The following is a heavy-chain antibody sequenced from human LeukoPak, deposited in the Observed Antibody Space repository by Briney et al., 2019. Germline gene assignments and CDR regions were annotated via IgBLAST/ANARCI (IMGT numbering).Heavy chain of an antibody. J-gene: IGHJ4*02. CDR3: ATSRWIAARAFRY. D-gene: IGHD6-6*01. V-gene: IGHV3-48*01. CDR2: ISSSSSTI. Sequence: PGGSLRLSCAASGFTFSSYSMNWVRQAPGKGLEWVSYISSSSSTIYYADSVKGRFTISGDNAKSSLYLQMNSLRAEDTAVYYCATSRWIAARAFRYWGQGTLVTVSS. CDR1: GFTFSSYS.